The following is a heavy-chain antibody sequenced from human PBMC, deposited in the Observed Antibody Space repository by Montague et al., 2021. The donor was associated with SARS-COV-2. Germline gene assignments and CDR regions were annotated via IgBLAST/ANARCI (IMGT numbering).Heavy chain of an antibody. CDR3: AGAQGDYVGERTTYYYYGMDV. D-gene: IGHD1-14*01. CDR2: ISSSSIYI. Sequence: SLRLSCAASGFTFSSFSMNWVHQAPGKGLEWVSSISSSSIYIYYADSVKGRFTISRDNAKNSLYLQMNSLRAEDTAVYYCAGAQGDYVGERTTYYYYGMDVWGQGTTVTVSS. CDR1: GFTFSSFS. J-gene: IGHJ6*02. V-gene: IGHV3-21*01.